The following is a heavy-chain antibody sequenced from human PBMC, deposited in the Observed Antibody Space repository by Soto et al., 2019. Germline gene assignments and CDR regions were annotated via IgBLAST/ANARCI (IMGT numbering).Heavy chain of an antibody. CDR3: ARGSFYSIAASHGSRYKYFQH. J-gene: IGHJ1*01. CDR2: INHSGST. V-gene: IGHV4-34*01. Sequence: QVQLQQWGAGLLKPSETLSLTCAVYGGSFSGYYWSWIRQPPGKGLEWIGEINHSGSTNYNPSLKSRVPISVDTSKNQFSLKLSSVTAADTAVYYCARGSFYSIAASHGSRYKYFQHWGQGTLVTVSS. D-gene: IGHD6-6*01. CDR1: GGSFSGYY.